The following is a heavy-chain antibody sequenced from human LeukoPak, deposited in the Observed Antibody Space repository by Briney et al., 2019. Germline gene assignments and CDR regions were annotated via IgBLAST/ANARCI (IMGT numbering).Heavy chain of an antibody. Sequence: GGSLRLSCAASGFTFSSYSMNWVRQAPGKGLEWVSSISSSSSYIYYADSVKGRFTISRDNAKTSLYLQMNSLRAEDTAVYYCARGGVIVFDYWGQGTLVTVSS. CDR3: ARGGVIVFDY. D-gene: IGHD3-16*02. CDR1: GFTFSSYS. V-gene: IGHV3-21*01. J-gene: IGHJ4*02. CDR2: ISSSSSYI.